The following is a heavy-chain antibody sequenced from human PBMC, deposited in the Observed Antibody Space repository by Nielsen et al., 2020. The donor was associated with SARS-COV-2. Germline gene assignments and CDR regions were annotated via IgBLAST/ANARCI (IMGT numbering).Heavy chain of an antibody. CDR3: ATYLRLGELSHYFDY. J-gene: IGHJ4*02. CDR2: FDPEDGET. Sequence: WVRQAPGQGLEWMGGFDPEDGETIYAQKFQGRVTMTEDTSTDTAYMELSSLRSEDTAVYYCATYLRLGELSHYFDYWGQGTLVTVSS. D-gene: IGHD3-16*02. V-gene: IGHV1-24*01.